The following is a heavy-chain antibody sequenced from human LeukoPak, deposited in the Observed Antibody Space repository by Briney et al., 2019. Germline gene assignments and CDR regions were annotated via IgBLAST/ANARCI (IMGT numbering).Heavy chain of an antibody. J-gene: IGHJ4*02. CDR1: GYTFSNYD. V-gene: IGHV1-8*03. D-gene: IGHD6-13*01. Sequence: VSVKVSCKASGYTFSNYDINWVRQATGQGLEWMGWMNPNSGNTGYAQKFQGRVTITRNSSISTAYMELSSLRSEDTAVYYCARAYSIKTAAMGHWGQGTLVTVSS. CDR3: ARAYSIKTAAMGH. CDR2: MNPNSGNT.